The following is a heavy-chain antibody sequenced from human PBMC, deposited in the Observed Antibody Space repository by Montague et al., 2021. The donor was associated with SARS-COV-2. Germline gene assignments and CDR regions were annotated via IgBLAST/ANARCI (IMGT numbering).Heavy chain of an antibody. J-gene: IGHJ4*02. Sequence: SETLSLTCSVSGGSFSSGDSYWGWLRQAPGKRLEWIVDLHYAGSAYYNPSLRSRVTISADTSKNQFSLKLNSVTAADTAVYYCVATYNGNWYYFDSWGQGTLVTVSS. CDR2: LHYAGSA. V-gene: IGHV4-39*01. D-gene: IGHD6-13*01. CDR3: VATYNGNWYYFDS. CDR1: GGSFSSGDSY.